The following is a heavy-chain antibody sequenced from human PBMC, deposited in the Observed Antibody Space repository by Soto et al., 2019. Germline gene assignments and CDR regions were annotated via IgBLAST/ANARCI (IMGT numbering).Heavy chain of an antibody. CDR3: TRDVTGDIGADY. D-gene: IGHD2-21*02. J-gene: IGHJ4*02. Sequence: GGSLRLSXAASGFAFSNCVMSWVRQAPGKGLEWVSTIKTTGDTTFCADPVKGRFTASRDDSKNTLYLQMNSLRAEDTATYYCTRDVTGDIGADYWGQGTPVTVSS. CDR2: IKTTGDTT. CDR1: GFAFSNCV. V-gene: IGHV3-23*01.